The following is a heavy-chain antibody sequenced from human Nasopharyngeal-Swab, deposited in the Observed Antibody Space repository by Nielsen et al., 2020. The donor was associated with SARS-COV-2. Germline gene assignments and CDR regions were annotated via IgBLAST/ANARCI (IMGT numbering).Heavy chain of an antibody. V-gene: IGHV1-69*13. CDR3: ARSNLYCSGGSCYPNWFDP. CDR2: IIPIFGTA. J-gene: IGHJ5*02. Sequence: SVKVSCKASGGTFSSYAISWVRQAPGQGLEWMGRIIPIFGTANYAQKFQGRVTITADESTSTAYMELSSLRSEDTAVYYCARSNLYCSGGSCYPNWFDPWGQGTLVTVSS. D-gene: IGHD2-15*01. CDR1: GGTFSSYA.